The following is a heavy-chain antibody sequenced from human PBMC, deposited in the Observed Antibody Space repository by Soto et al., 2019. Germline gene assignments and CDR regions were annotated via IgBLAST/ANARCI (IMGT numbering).Heavy chain of an antibody. CDR1: GGTFSSYA. CDR3: ARVPYCSSTNCYTGVGMDV. V-gene: IGHV1-69*01. D-gene: IGHD2-2*02. CDR2: IIPIFGTA. J-gene: IGHJ6*02. Sequence: QVQLVQSGAEVKKPGSSVKVSCKASGGTFSSYATSWVRQAPGQGLEWMGGIIPIFGTANYAQKFQGRVTITADESTSTAYMELSSLRSEDTAVYYCARVPYCSSTNCYTGVGMDVWGQGTTVTVSS.